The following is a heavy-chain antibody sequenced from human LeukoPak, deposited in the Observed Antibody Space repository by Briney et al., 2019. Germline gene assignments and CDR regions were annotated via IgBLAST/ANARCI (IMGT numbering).Heavy chain of an antibody. Sequence: GASVKVSCKASGYTFTSYIISWVRQAPGQGLEWMGWINPYNGNTNYAQRLQGRVTMTADTSTSTAYMDLRSLRSDDTAVYYCARYCSSTSCPKFDAFDIWGQGTMVTVSS. J-gene: IGHJ3*02. D-gene: IGHD2-2*01. V-gene: IGHV1-18*04. CDR3: ARYCSSTSCPKFDAFDI. CDR1: GYTFTSYI. CDR2: INPYNGNT.